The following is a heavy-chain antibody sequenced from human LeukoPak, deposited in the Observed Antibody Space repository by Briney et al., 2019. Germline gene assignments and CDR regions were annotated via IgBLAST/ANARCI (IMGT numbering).Heavy chain of an antibody. J-gene: IGHJ4*02. CDR3: ARRVGYYYDRSGYLDY. CDR1: GGSISSSYYY. D-gene: IGHD3-22*01. Sequence: SETLSLTCTVSGGSISSSYYYWGWIRQPPGKGLEWIGSIYHSGSTNYDPSLKSRLTISVDKSKNQFSLKLSSVTAADTAVYYCARRVGYYYDRSGYLDYWGQGTLVTVSS. V-gene: IGHV4-39*07. CDR2: IYHSGST.